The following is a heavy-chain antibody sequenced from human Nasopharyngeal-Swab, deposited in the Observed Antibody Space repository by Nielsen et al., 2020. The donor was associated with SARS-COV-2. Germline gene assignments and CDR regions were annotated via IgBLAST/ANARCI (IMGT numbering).Heavy chain of an antibody. CDR3: ATDTMNSFNFGDLDV. Sequence: ASVKVSCKVSGYTLTELSVHWVRQAPGKGLEWMGTFDPEDGETIYAQKFQDRVTMIADTSTDTAYMELSSLGSEDTAVYYCATDTMNSFNFGDLDVWGQGTTVTVFS. V-gene: IGHV1-24*01. D-gene: IGHD3-10*01. CDR1: GYTLTELS. CDR2: FDPEDGET. J-gene: IGHJ6*02.